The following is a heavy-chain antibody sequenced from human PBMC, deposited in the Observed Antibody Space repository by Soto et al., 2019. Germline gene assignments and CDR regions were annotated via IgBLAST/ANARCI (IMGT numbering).Heavy chain of an antibody. CDR3: ARDSNSIAGATRGWFDP. J-gene: IGHJ5*02. CDR1: GFTFSSYG. CDR2: IWYDGSNK. D-gene: IGHD1-26*01. V-gene: IGHV3-33*01. Sequence: QVQLVESGGGVVQPGRSLRLSCAASGFTFSSYGMHWVRQAPGKGLEWVAVIWYDGSNKYYADSVKGRVTISRDNSKNTLYLQKNSLRAEDTAVYYCARDSNSIAGATRGWFDPWGQGTLVTVSS.